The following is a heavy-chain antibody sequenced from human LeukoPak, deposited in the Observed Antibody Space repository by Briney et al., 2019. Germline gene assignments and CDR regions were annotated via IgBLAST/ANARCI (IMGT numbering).Heavy chain of an antibody. J-gene: IGHJ6*03. Sequence: GGSLRLSCAAYGFTFTSYAMSWVRQAPGKGLEWVSAISGSGGSTYYADSVKGRFTISRDNSKNTLYLQMNSLRAEDTAVYYCAKPFMVGATGYYYYYMDVWGEGTTVTVSS. D-gene: IGHD1-26*01. CDR2: ISGSGGST. V-gene: IGHV3-23*01. CDR1: GFTFTSYA. CDR3: AKPFMVGATGYYYYYMDV.